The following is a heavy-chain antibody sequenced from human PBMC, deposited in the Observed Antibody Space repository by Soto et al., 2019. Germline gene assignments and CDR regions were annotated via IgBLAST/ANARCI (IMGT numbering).Heavy chain of an antibody. D-gene: IGHD3-10*01. CDR3: AKAREKMWFGELSLFDF. Sequence: PGGSLRLSCAASGFTFSSYGMNWVRQAPGKGLEWVAVISYDGSNKYYADSVRGRFTISRDNSKNTLYMQMNSLRAEDTAVYYCAKAREKMWFGELSLFDFWGQGTLVTVSS. CDR2: ISYDGSNK. CDR1: GFTFSSYG. V-gene: IGHV3-30*18. J-gene: IGHJ4*02.